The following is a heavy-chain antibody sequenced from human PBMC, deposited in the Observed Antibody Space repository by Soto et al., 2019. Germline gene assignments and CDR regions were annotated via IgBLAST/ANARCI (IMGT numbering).Heavy chain of an antibody. Sequence: GSLRLSCAASGFTFSSYAMSWVRQAPGKGLEWVSAISGSGGSAYYADSVKGRFTISRDNSKNTLYLQMNSLRAEDTAVYYCVAAAAPYYYYYYGMDVWGLGTTVTVSS. CDR1: GFTFSSYA. D-gene: IGHD6-13*01. CDR3: VAAAAPYYYYYYGMDV. J-gene: IGHJ6*02. CDR2: ISGSGGSA. V-gene: IGHV3-23*01.